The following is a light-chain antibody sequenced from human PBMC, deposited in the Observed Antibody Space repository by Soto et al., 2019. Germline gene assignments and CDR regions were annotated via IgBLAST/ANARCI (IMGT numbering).Light chain of an antibody. CDR1: SRDVGGYNY. CDR3: SSYAGSNSYV. J-gene: IGLJ1*01. CDR2: EVS. V-gene: IGLV2-8*01. Sequence: QSVLTQPRSASGSPGQSVTISCTGTSRDVGGYNYVSWYQQHPGKAPKLMIYEVSKRPSGVPDRFSGSKSGNTASLTVSGLQAEDEDDYYCSSYAGSNSYVFGTGTKLTVL.